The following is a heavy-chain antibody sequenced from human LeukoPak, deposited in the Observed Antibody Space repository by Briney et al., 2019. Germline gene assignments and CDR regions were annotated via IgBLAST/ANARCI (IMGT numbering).Heavy chain of an antibody. J-gene: IGHJ4*02. CDR3: ARGRGHYYDSSGYYVDY. V-gene: IGHV4-34*01. CDR1: GGSFSGYY. Sequence: KPSETLSPTCAVYGGSFSGYYWSWIRQPPGKGLEWIGEINHSGSTNYNPSLKSRVTISVDTSKNQFSLKLSSVTAADTAVYYCARGRGHYYDSSGYYVDYWGQGTLVTVSS. CDR2: INHSGST. D-gene: IGHD3-22*01.